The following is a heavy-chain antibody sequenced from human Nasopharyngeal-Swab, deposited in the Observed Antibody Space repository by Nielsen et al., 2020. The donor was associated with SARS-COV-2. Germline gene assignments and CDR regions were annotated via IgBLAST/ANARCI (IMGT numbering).Heavy chain of an antibody. CDR3: TTSGYYET. CDR1: GLSFMHAW. D-gene: IGHD3-22*01. J-gene: IGHJ4*02. Sequence: GESLKISCAASGLSFMHAWMTWVRQAPGKGLEWVGRIKSKSDGGTADYAAAVEGRFTISRDDSKNSLYLEMNSLKTEDTAVYYCTTSGYYETWGQGTLVTVSS. CDR2: IKSKSDGGTA. V-gene: IGHV3-15*01.